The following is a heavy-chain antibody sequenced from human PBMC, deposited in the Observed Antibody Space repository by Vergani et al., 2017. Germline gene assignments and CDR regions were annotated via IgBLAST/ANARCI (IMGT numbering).Heavy chain of an antibody. CDR2: INHSGST. V-gene: IGHV4-34*01. CDR3: ARGNPNWFDP. CDR1: GGSFSGYY. J-gene: IGHJ5*02. Sequence: QVQLQQWGAGLLKPSETLSLTCAVYGGSFSGYYWSWIRQPPGKGLELIGEINHSGSTNYNPSLKSRVTISVDTSKNQFSLKLSSVTAADTAVYYCARGNPNWFDPWAREPWSPSPQ.